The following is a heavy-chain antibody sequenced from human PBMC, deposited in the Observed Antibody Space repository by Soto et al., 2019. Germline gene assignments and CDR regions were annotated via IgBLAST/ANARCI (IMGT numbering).Heavy chain of an antibody. CDR2: ISYDGSNK. CDR3: VGDGNNWNDFDY. D-gene: IGHD1-20*01. Sequence: GGSLRFSCAASGFTFSTYAFHWVRQAPGKGLEWVALISYDGSNKIYADSVKGRFTVSRDNAKNTVYLQMSSLRVEDTAVYYCVGDGNNWNDFDYWGQGTLVTVSS. J-gene: IGHJ4*02. CDR1: GFTFSTYA. V-gene: IGHV3-30-3*01.